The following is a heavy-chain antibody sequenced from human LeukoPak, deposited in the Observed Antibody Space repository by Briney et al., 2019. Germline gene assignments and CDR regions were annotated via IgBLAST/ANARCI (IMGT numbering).Heavy chain of an antibody. V-gene: IGHV3-74*01. CDR3: ARGGIELWSRDY. CDR2: INSEGSDT. J-gene: IGHJ4*02. D-gene: IGHD5-18*01. Sequence: SGGSLRLSCAASGFTFSSYWMHWVRQAPGKGLVWVSRINSEGSDTSYADSVKGRFTISRDNAKNTLYLHMNSLRAEDAAVYYCARGGIELWSRDYWGQGTLVTVSS. CDR1: GFTFSSYW.